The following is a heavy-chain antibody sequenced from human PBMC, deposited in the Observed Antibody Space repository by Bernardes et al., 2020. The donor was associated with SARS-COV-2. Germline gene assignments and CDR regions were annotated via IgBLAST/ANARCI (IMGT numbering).Heavy chain of an antibody. D-gene: IGHD3-22*01. CDR1: GGSISSTSYY. CDR2: IYYSGST. V-gene: IGHV4-39*01. Sequence: LSLTCTVSGGSISSTSYYWGWIRQPPGKGLEWIGSIYYSGSTYYNPSLKSRVTISVDTSKNQFSLKLSSVTAADTAVYYCARGIVVVRPTGYFDLWGRGTLVTVSS. J-gene: IGHJ2*01. CDR3: ARGIVVVRPTGYFDL.